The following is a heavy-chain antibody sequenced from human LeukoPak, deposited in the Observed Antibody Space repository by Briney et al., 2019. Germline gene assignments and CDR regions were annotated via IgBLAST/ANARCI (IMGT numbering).Heavy chain of an antibody. CDR1: EYTFTSYY. Sequence: ASVKVSCKASEYTFTSYYMHWVRQAPGQGLEWMGIINPSGGSTSYAQKFQGRVTMTRDMSTSTVYMELSSLRSEDTAVYYCARDPSKTTVTTAGASYYMDVWGKGTTVTVSS. CDR2: INPSGGST. D-gene: IGHD4-17*01. J-gene: IGHJ6*03. CDR3: ARDPSKTTVTTAGASYYMDV. V-gene: IGHV1-46*01.